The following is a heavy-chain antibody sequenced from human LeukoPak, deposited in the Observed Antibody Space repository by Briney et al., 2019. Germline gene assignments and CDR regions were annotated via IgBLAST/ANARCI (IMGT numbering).Heavy chain of an antibody. CDR1: GYSFTSYW. J-gene: IGHJ6*03. V-gene: IGHV5-51*01. CDR3: ARPALYCSSTVCPPYMDV. Sequence: GESLKISCKGSGYSFTSYWIGWVRQMPGKGLEWMGIIYPGDSDTRYSPSFQGQVTISADKSISTAYLQWGSLKASDTATYYCARPALYCSSTVCPPYMDVWGKGTTVTVSS. D-gene: IGHD2-2*01. CDR2: IYPGDSDT.